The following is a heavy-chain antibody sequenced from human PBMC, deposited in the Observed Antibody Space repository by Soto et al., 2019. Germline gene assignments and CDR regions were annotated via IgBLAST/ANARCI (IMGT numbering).Heavy chain of an antibody. CDR3: AKDHGLVRGVRKNGMDV. V-gene: IGHV4-4*07. CDR1: GDSIRAHY. Sequence: SETLSLTCTVSGDSIRAHYWSWIRQAAGKGLEWIGRLHSSGSADYNPSLKSRVTMSADTSRNQFSLKLASLTAADTAVYYCAKDHGLVRGVRKNGMDVWGQGTTVTVSS. D-gene: IGHD3-10*01. CDR2: LHSSGSA. J-gene: IGHJ6*02.